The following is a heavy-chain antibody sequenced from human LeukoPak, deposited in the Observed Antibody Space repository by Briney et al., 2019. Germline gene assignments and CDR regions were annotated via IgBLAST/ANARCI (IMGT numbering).Heavy chain of an antibody. CDR3: AGLSRAITTAGSGV. V-gene: IGHV4-59*11. J-gene: IGHJ4*02. CDR1: GASISSHY. CDR2: IYYSVRT. Sequence: SETLSLTCSVSGASISSHYWSWIRQPPGKGLEWIGYIYYSVRTNYNPSLKSRVTISVDMPNNQFSLKMSSVTAADTAVYYCAGLSRAITTAGSGVWGQGTLVIVSS. D-gene: IGHD6-13*01.